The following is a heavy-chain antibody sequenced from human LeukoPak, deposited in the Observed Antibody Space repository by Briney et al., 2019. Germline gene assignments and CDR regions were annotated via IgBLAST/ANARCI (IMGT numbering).Heavy chain of an antibody. CDR1: GFPFNSHW. CDR3: VYSGNYRFDY. J-gene: IGHJ4*02. Sequence: GGSLRRSCAASGFPFNSHWMHWVRQAPGKGLVWVSRISSDGSSRSCADSVKGRFTISRDNAKNTLYLEMNSLRDEDTAIYYCVYSGNYRFDYWGQGTLVTVSS. CDR2: ISSDGSSR. V-gene: IGHV3-74*01. D-gene: IGHD1-26*01.